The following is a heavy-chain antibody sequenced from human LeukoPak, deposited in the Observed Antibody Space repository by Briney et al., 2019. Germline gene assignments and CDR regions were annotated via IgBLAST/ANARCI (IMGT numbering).Heavy chain of an antibody. CDR3: ARASCGGDCYSDWYFDL. V-gene: IGHV1-8*01. D-gene: IGHD2-21*02. CDR1: GYTFTSYD. Sequence: ASVKVSCKASGYTFTSYDINWVRQATGQGLEWMGWMNPNSGNTGYAQKFQGRVTMTRNTSISTAYMELSSLRSEDTAVYYCARASCGGDCYSDWYFDLWGQGTLVTVSS. J-gene: IGHJ2*01. CDR2: MNPNSGNT.